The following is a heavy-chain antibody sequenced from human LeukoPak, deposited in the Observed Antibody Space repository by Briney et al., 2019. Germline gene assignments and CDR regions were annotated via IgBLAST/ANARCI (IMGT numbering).Heavy chain of an antibody. V-gene: IGHV3-30*04. CDR2: ISYDGSNK. D-gene: IGHD3-22*01. J-gene: IGHJ6*03. Sequence: GGSLRLSCAASGFTFSSYAMHWVRQAPGKGLEWVAVISYDGSNKYYADSVKGRFTISRDNSKNTLYLQMNSLRAEDTAVYYCARDYYDRQSYYYYYYMDVWGKGTTVTISS. CDR3: ARDYYDRQSYYYYYYMDV. CDR1: GFTFSSYA.